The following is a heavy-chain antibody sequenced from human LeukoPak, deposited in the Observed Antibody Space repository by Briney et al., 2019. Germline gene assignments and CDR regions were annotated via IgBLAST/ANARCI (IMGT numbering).Heavy chain of an antibody. V-gene: IGHV4-39*07. CDR3: ARGPYSYDSSGAFDI. CDR1: GGSISTSNYY. CDR2: IFYSGST. Sequence: SETLSLTCTVSGGSISTSNYYWGWVRQPPGKGLEWIGNIFYSGSTYYSPSLKSRVTISLDTSRNQFSLKLSSVTAADTAVYFCARGPYSYDSSGAFDIWGQGTMVTVSS. J-gene: IGHJ3*02. D-gene: IGHD3-22*01.